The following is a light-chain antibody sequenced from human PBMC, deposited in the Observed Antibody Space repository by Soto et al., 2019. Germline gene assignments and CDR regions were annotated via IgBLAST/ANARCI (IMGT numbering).Light chain of an antibody. V-gene: IGKV3-20*01. J-gene: IGKJ1*01. CDR2: GAS. CDR3: QQYGSSPPT. CDR1: QSVSTNY. Sequence: EIVLTQSPGTLSLSPGERATLSCRASQSVSTNYLAWYQRKPGQAPRLLIYGASSRATDIPDRFSGSGSGTDFTLTITRLKPEDFAVYYCQQYGSSPPTFGQGTKGEL.